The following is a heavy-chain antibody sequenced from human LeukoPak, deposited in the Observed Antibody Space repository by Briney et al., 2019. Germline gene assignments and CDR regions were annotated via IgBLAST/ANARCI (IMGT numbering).Heavy chain of an antibody. Sequence: GGSLRLSCAASGFTFSSFEMSWVRQAPGKGLEWVSYISSRGSTIYYADSVKGRFTISRENAKNSVYLQMNSLRAEDTAVYYCARLLWFGELQDYWGQGTLVTVSS. D-gene: IGHD3-10*01. CDR2: ISSRGSTI. CDR3: ARLLWFGELQDY. V-gene: IGHV3-48*03. CDR1: GFTFSSFE. J-gene: IGHJ4*02.